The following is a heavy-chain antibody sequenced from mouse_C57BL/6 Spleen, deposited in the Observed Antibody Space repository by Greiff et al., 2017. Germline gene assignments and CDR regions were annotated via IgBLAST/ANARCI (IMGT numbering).Heavy chain of an antibody. CDR1: GYSFTSYW. J-gene: IGHJ4*01. D-gene: IGHD4-1*01. CDR2: IHPNSGST. CDR3: ARSGTGFYAMDY. V-gene: IGHV1-64*01. Sequence: QVQLKQPGAELVKPGASVKLSCKASGYSFTSYWMHWVKQRPGQSLEWIGMIHPNSGSTNYNEKFKSKATLTVDKSSGTAYMQLSSLTSEDSAVYYCARSGTGFYAMDYWGQGTSVTVSS.